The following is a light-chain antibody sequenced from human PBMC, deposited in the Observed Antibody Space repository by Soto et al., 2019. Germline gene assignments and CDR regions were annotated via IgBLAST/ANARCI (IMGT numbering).Light chain of an antibody. V-gene: IGLV2-8*01. CDR2: EVS. J-gene: IGLJ1*01. CDR1: SSDVGGYNY. CDR3: CSYAGSYSYV. Sequence: QSALTQPPSASGSPGQSVTISCTGTSSDVGGYNYVSWYQQHPGKAPKLMIYEVSKRPSGVPDRFSGPKSGNTASLTVSGLQAEDEADYYCCSYAGSYSYVFGTGTKLTVL.